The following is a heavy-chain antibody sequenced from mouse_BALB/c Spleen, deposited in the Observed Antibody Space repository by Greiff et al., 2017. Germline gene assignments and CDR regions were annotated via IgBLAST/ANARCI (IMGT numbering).Heavy chain of an antibody. CDR2: INPNNGGT. CDR3: ANRYDEGNWFAY. Sequence: EVQLQQSGPELVKPGASVKIPCKASGYTFTDYNMDWVKQSHGKSLEWIGDINPNNGGTIYNQKFKGKATLTVDKSSSTAFMHLNSLTSEDSAVYYCANRYDEGNWFAYWGQGTLVTVSA. D-gene: IGHD2-14*01. CDR1: GYTFTDYN. J-gene: IGHJ3*01. V-gene: IGHV1-18*01.